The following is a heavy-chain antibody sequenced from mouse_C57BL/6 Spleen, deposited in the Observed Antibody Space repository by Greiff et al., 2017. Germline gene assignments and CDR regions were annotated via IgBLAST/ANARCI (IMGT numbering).Heavy chain of an antibody. CDR3: ARGFYGSSPYYFDY. CDR2: IYPGSGST. J-gene: IGHJ2*01. V-gene: IGHV1-55*01. Sequence: QVQLQQPGAELVKPGASVKMSCKASGYTFTSYWITWVKQRPGQGLEWIGDIYPGSGSTNYNETFKSKAPLTVDTSSSTAYMQLSSLTSEDSAVYYCARGFYGSSPYYFDYWGQGTTLTVSS. D-gene: IGHD1-1*01. CDR1: GYTFTSYW.